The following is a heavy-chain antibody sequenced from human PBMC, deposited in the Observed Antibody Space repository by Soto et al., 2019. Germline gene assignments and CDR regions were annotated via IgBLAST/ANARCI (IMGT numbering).Heavy chain of an antibody. D-gene: IGHD2-2*01. Sequence: EVQLLESGGGLVQPGVSLRLSCAASGFTFSSYGMSWVRQAPGKGLEWVSAISHSGGNTYYADSVKGRFAISRDNSKNTLYLQLNRLRAEGTAVYYCATFIFCSSTSCYGREGGYWGQGTLVPVSS. V-gene: IGHV3-23*01. CDR2: ISHSGGNT. CDR3: ATFIFCSSTSCYGREGGY. CDR1: GFTFSSYG. J-gene: IGHJ4*02.